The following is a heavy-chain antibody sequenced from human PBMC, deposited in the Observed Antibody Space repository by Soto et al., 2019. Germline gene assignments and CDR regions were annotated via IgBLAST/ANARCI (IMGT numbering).Heavy chain of an antibody. D-gene: IGHD1-7*01. CDR3: ASRDPGTSVDY. V-gene: IGHV4-30-4*01. J-gene: IGHJ4*02. CDR1: GGSIISGDYY. CDR2: IYYSGST. Sequence: SETLSLTCTVSGGSIISGDYYWSWIRQPPGKGLEWIGYIYYSGSTYYNLSLKSRVTISVDTSKNQFSLKLSSVTAADTAVYYCASRDPGTSVDYWGQGTLVTVSS.